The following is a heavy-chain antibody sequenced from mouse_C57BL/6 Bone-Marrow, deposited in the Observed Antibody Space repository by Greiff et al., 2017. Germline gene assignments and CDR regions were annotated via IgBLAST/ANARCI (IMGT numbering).Heavy chain of an antibody. V-gene: IGHV1-52*01. D-gene: IGHD3-1*01. CDR2: IDPSDSET. CDR3: ARSGGAMDY. CDR1: GYTFTSYW. Sequence: QVQLQQPGAELVRPGSSVKLSCKASGYTFTSYWMHWVKQRPIQGLEWIGNIDPSDSETHSNQKFEDKATLTVDKSSSTAYMQLSSLTSEDSAVYYCARSGGAMDYWGQGTSVTVSS. J-gene: IGHJ4*01.